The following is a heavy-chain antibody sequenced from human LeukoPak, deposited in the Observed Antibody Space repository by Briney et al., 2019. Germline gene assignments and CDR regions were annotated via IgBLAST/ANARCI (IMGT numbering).Heavy chain of an antibody. CDR2: ISDSGNT. Sequence: GGSLRLSCAASGFTFSSYAMNWVRQVPGKGLEWVSAISDSGNTYYADSVRGRFTISRDYSKNTLYLQMNALRAEDTAVYYCAATSSSAYWGQGTLVTVSS. CDR3: AATSSSAY. CDR1: GFTFSSYA. J-gene: IGHJ4*02. D-gene: IGHD6-6*01. V-gene: IGHV3-23*01.